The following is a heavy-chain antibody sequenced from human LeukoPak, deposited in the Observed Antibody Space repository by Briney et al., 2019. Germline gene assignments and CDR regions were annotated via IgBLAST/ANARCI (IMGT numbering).Heavy chain of an antibody. CDR1: GGTFSSYA. V-gene: IGHV1-69*04. J-gene: IGHJ6*02. CDR2: IIPILGIA. Sequence: ASVKVSCMASGGTFSSYAISWVRQAPGQGLEWMGRIIPILGIANYAQKFQGRVTITADESTSTAYMELSSLRSEDTAVYYCARGGYSGSYLLFYYYGMDVWGQGTTVTVSS. D-gene: IGHD1-26*01. CDR3: ARGGYSGSYLLFYYYGMDV.